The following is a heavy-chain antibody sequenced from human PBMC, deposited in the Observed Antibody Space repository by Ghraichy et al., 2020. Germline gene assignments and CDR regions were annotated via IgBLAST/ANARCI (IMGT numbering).Heavy chain of an antibody. CDR3: AREGPGIAVAGK. CDR1: GFTFGLYN. V-gene: IGHV3-48*02. D-gene: IGHD6-19*01. Sequence: LSLTCAASGFTFGLYNMNWVRQAPGKGLEWVSYISRDSRAIHYADPVKGRFTISRDNAKNSLFLQMNSLRDDDTAVYFCAREGPGIAVAGKWGQGALVTVSS. J-gene: IGHJ4*02. CDR2: ISRDSRAI.